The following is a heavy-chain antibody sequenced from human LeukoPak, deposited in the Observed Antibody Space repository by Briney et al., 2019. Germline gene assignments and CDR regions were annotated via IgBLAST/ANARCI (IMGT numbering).Heavy chain of an antibody. J-gene: IGHJ5*02. CDR2: INHSGST. CDR3: ARVRTYYDFWSGHTANNWFDP. Sequence: SETLSLTCAVYGGSFSGYYWSWIRQPPGKGLEWIGEINHSGSTNYNPSLKSRVTISVDTSKNQFSLKLSSVTAADTAVYYCARVRTYYDFWSGHTANNWFDPWGQGTLVTVSS. D-gene: IGHD3-3*01. V-gene: IGHV4-34*01. CDR1: GGSFSGYY.